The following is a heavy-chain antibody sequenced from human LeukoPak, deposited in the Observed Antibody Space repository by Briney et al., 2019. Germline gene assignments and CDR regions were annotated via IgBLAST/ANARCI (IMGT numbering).Heavy chain of an antibody. CDR3: ARDCGGGSCPYYMDV. J-gene: IGHJ6*03. CDR2: IYHSGST. CDR1: GGSISSGGYY. V-gene: IGHV4-30-2*01. D-gene: IGHD2-15*01. Sequence: SETLSLTCTVSGGSISSGGYYWSWIRQPPGKGLEWIGYIYHSGSTYYNPSLKSRVTISVDRSKNQFSLKLNSVTAADTAVYYCARDCGGGSCPYYMDVWGKGTTVTVSS.